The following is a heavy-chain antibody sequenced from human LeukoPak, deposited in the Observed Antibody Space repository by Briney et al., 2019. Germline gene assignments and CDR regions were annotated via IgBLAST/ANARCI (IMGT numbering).Heavy chain of an antibody. Sequence: PSQTLSLTCTVSCGSISSGSYYWSWIRQPAGKGLEWIGRIYTSGSTNYNPSLKSRVTISVDTSKNQFSLKLSSVTAADTAVYYCARGRYYDSSGYHPFFDYWGQGTLVTVSS. CDR3: ARGRYYDSSGYHPFFDY. CDR1: CGSISSGSYY. J-gene: IGHJ4*02. CDR2: IYTSGST. D-gene: IGHD3-22*01. V-gene: IGHV4-61*02.